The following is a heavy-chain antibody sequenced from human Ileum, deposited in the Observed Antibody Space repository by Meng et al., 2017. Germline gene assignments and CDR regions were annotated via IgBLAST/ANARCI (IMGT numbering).Heavy chain of an antibody. CDR2: VYASGST. CDR1: GGSISTYS. CDR3: AREWMGAYDI. V-gene: IGHV4-4*07. D-gene: IGHD5-12*01. J-gene: IGHJ3*02. Sequence: SETLSLTCTVSGGSISTYSWSWIRQPAGKGLEWIGRVYASGSTNYNPFFESRVSMSVDTSKNQFSLRLTSVTAADTAVYFCAREWMGAYDIWGQGTMVTVSS.